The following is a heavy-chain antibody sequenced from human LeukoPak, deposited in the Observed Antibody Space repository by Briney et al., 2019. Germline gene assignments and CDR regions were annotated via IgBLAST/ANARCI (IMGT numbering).Heavy chain of an antibody. V-gene: IGHV4-30-4*01. J-gene: IGHJ4*02. CDR2: IYYSGST. CDR3: ARSYYYDSSGYYSSFDY. Sequence: SQTLSLTCTVSGGSISSGDYYWSWIRQPPGKGLEWIGYIYYSGSTYYNPSLKSRVTISVDTSKNQFSLKLSSVTAADTAVYYCARSYYYDSSGYYSSFDYWGQGTLVIVSS. D-gene: IGHD3-22*01. CDR1: GGSISSGDYY.